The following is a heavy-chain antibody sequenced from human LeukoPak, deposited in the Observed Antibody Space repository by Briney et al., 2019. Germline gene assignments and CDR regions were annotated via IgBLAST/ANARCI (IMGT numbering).Heavy chain of an antibody. Sequence: ASVKVSCKASGYTFTSYAMHWVRQAPGQRLEWMGWINAGNGNTKYSQKFQGRVTITRDTSASTAYMELSSLRSEDTAVYYCARELLLWFGESSYFDIWGQGTMVTVSS. CDR3: ARELLLWFGESSYFDI. J-gene: IGHJ3*02. V-gene: IGHV1-3*01. D-gene: IGHD3-10*01. CDR2: INAGNGNT. CDR1: GYTFTSYA.